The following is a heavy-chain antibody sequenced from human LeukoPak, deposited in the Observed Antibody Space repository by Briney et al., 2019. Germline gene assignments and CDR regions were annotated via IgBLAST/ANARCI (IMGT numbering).Heavy chain of an antibody. V-gene: IGHV3-7*03. CDR3: AKESMIAAAFDI. Sequence: PGGSLRLSCAASGFTFSSYWMSWVRQAPGKGLEWVANIKKDGSEKYYVDSVKGRFTISRDNSKSMLYLQMNSLRAEDTAVYYCAKESMIAAAFDIWGQGTMVTVSS. J-gene: IGHJ3*02. CDR1: GFTFSSYW. CDR2: IKKDGSEK. D-gene: IGHD3-22*01.